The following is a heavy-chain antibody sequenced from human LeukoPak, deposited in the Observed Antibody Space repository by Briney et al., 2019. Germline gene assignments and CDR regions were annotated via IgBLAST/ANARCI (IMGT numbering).Heavy chain of an antibody. V-gene: IGHV1-69*05. Sequence: ASVKVSCKASGGTFSSYAISWVRQAPGQGLEWMGRIIPIFGTANYAQKFQGRVTITTDESTSTACMELSSLRSEDTAVYYCARGNGYYDSSGYHGAFDIWGQGTMVTVSS. CDR3: ARGNGYYDSSGYHGAFDI. CDR2: IIPIFGTA. D-gene: IGHD3-22*01. J-gene: IGHJ3*02. CDR1: GGTFSSYA.